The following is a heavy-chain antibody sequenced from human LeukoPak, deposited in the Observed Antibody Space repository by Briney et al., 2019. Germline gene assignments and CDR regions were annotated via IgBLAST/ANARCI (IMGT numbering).Heavy chain of an antibody. CDR3: AGRITIFGVVSDY. D-gene: IGHD3-3*01. Sequence: SQTLSLTCTVSGGSFSSGDDYWSWIRQPPGKGLEWIGYIYYSGSTYYNPSLKSRVTISVDTSKNQFSLKLSSVTAADTAVYYCAGRITIFGVVSDYWGQGTLVTVSS. J-gene: IGHJ4*02. CDR1: GGSFSSGDDY. V-gene: IGHV4-30-4*08. CDR2: IYYSGST.